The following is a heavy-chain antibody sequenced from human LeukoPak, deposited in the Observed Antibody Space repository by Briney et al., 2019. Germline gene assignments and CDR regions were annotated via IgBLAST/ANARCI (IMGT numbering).Heavy chain of an antibody. J-gene: IGHJ4*02. V-gene: IGHV3-23*01. D-gene: IGHD2-15*01. CDR2: VNSNDRP. CDR3: AKARAAVVEAAINY. Sequence: GWSLRLSCAASGFNFSNYAMTWVRQAPGKGLEWVSTVNSNDRPYYADSVKGRFTISRDNSKNTLYLQMNTLRVEDTALYYCAKARAAVVEAAINYWGQGILVTVSP. CDR1: GFNFSNYA.